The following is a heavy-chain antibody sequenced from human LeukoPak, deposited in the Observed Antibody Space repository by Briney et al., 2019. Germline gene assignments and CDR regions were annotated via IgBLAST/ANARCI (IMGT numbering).Heavy chain of an antibody. CDR3: ARSDRGSYRNFDY. D-gene: IGHD1-14*01. Sequence: GGSLRLSCAASGFTFSSYWMSWVRQAPGKGLEWVANIKQDGSEKYYVDSVKGRFTISRDNAKNSLYLQMNSLRAEDTAVYYCARSDRGSYRNFDYWGQGTLVTVSS. J-gene: IGHJ4*02. CDR2: IKQDGSEK. V-gene: IGHV3-7*01. CDR1: GFTFSSYW.